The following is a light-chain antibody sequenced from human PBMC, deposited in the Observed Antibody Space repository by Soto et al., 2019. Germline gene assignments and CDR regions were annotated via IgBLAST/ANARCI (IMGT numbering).Light chain of an antibody. Sequence: DIQMTQSPSSLSASVGDRVTITCRASQSISSYLNWYQQKPGKAPKLLIYAASSLQSGVPSRFRGRGTVTDVTLTICSLQPEDFATYYGQQSYSTLLTFGGGTKVEIK. J-gene: IGKJ4*02. CDR2: AAS. CDR1: QSISSY. V-gene: IGKV1-39*01. CDR3: QQSYSTLLT.